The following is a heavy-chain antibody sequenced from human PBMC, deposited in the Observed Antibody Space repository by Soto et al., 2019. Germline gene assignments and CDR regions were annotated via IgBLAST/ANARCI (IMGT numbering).Heavy chain of an antibody. CDR1: GFTFNSYA. D-gene: IGHD3-22*01. CDR3: AKKYYYDSVGYYSSDAADI. CDR2: ISGSGGTK. J-gene: IGHJ3*02. V-gene: IGHV3-23*01. Sequence: QLSESGGGLVQPGGSLRLSCAASGFTFNSYAMTWVRQAPGRGLEWVSAISGSGGTKKYAESVVGRFSISRDNAKNTVFLQMNSLRAEDTAVYYCAKKYYYDSVGYYSSDAADIWGQGTTVTVSS.